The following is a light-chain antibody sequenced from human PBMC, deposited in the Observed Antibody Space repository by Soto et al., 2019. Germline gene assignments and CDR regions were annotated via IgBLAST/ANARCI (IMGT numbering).Light chain of an antibody. CDR2: EDN. J-gene: IGLJ2*01. Sequence: FMLTQPHSVSESPGKTVTISCTRSSGSIASNYVQWYQQRPGSAPTTVIYEDNQRPSGVPDRFSGSIDSSSNSAFLTISGLKTEDEADYYCQSYDSSNHVVFGGGTKLTVL. CDR1: SGSIASNY. CDR3: QSYDSSNHVV. V-gene: IGLV6-57*04.